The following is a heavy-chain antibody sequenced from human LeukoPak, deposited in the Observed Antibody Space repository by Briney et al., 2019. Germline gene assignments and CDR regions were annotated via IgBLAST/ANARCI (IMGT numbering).Heavy chain of an antibody. V-gene: IGHV5-51*01. Sequence: GESLKISCKACGYSFTSYWIGWLRQMPGKGLEWMGIIYPGDSDTRYSPSFQGQVTISADKTISTAYLQWSSLKASGTAMYYCARRQQLVGAFDIWGQGTMVTVSS. J-gene: IGHJ3*02. CDR3: ARRQQLVGAFDI. CDR1: GYSFTSYW. D-gene: IGHD6-13*01. CDR2: IYPGDSDT.